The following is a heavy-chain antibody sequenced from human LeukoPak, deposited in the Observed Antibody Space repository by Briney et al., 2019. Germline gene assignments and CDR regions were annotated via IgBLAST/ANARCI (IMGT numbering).Heavy chain of an antibody. J-gene: IGHJ4*02. D-gene: IGHD1/OR15-1a*01. CDR1: GGSFNDYY. CDR3: ARVSGLNNFDS. Sequence: SSETLSLTCAVYGGSFNDYYWTWIRQLPGKGLEWIGEINHSGRTNYSPSLKSRVTMSVDASKNQFSLKLTSVTAADTSVYYCARVSGLNNFDSWGQGTLVTVSS. V-gene: IGHV4-34*01. CDR2: INHSGRT.